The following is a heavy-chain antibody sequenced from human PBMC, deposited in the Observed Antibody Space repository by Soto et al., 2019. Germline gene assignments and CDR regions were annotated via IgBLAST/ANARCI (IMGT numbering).Heavy chain of an antibody. Sequence: QVQLVQYGAEVKKPGASVKVSCKASGYTFTSYGISWVRQAPGQGLEWMGWISAYNGNTNYAQKLQGRVTMTTDTSTSTAYMELRSLRSDDTAVYYCARDLTVVVPAAMRGYYYGMDVWGQGTTVTVSS. CDR2: ISAYNGNT. CDR3: ARDLTVVVPAAMRGYYYGMDV. V-gene: IGHV1-18*01. J-gene: IGHJ6*02. CDR1: GYTFTSYG. D-gene: IGHD2-2*01.